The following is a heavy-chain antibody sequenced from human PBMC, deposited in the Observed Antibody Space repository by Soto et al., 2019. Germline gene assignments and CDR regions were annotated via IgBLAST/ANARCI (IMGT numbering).Heavy chain of an antibody. CDR2: IKSKTDGGTT. CDR3: TVQGIAARLPRPTEFYYYYGMDV. CDR1: GFTFSNAW. D-gene: IGHD6-6*01. J-gene: IGHJ6*02. Sequence: GGSLRLSCAASGFTFSNAWMNWVRQAPGKGLEWVGRIKSKTDGGTTDYAAPVKGRFTISRDDSKNTLYRQMNSLKTEDTAVYYCTVQGIAARLPRPTEFYYYYGMDVWGQGTTVTVSS. V-gene: IGHV3-15*07.